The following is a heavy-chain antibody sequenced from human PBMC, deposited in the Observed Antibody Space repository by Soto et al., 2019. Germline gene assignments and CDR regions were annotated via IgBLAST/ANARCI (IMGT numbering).Heavy chain of an antibody. Sequence: SETLSLTCTVSGGSVSSGSYYWSWIRQPPGKGLEWIGYIYYSGSTNYNPSLKSRVTISVDTSKNQFSLKLSSVTAADTAVYYCAKSLSSGGFWGGAFDIWGQGTMVT. CDR3: AKSLSSGGFWGGAFDI. CDR1: GGSVSSGSYY. D-gene: IGHD6-25*01. CDR2: IYYSGST. J-gene: IGHJ3*02. V-gene: IGHV4-61*01.